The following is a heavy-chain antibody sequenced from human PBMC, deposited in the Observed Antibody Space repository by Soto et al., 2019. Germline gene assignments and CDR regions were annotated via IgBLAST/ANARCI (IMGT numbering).Heavy chain of an antibody. CDR2: INDRGSI. V-gene: IGHV4-34*01. D-gene: IGHD3-9*01. J-gene: IGHJ2*01. CDR3: ARESHDILAGPPWVWYFDL. CDR1: GGSFSGHY. Sequence: QVQLQQWGAGPLRPLETLSLTCGVSGGSFSGHYWAWIRQSPGKGLEWIGEINDRGSINYNPSLKSRVSISVVTSKNHYSLNLRSVTAADTAVYYCARESHDILAGPPWVWYFDLWGRGTLVTVSS.